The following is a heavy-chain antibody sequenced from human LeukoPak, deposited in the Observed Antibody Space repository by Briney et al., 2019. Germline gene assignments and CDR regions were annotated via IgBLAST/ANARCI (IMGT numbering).Heavy chain of an antibody. J-gene: IGHJ3*02. CDR3: ARGTPYSSGHDAFDI. V-gene: IGHV3-13*01. D-gene: IGHD6-19*01. Sequence: GGSLRLSCAASGFTFSSYDMHWVRQAPGKGLEWVSAIGTAGDTYYPGSVKGRFTISRENAKNSLYLQMNSLRAGDTAVYYRARGTPYSSGHDAFDIWGQGTMVTVSS. CDR1: GFTFSSYD. CDR2: IGTAGDT.